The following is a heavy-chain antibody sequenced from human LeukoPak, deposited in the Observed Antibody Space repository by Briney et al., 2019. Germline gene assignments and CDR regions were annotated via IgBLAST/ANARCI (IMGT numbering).Heavy chain of an antibody. CDR3: ARVHYDYVWGSYYYFDY. CDR1: GFTFSIYG. CDR2: ISSSGSTI. V-gene: IGHV3-48*03. Sequence: GGSLRLSCAASGFTFSIYGMSWVRQAPGKGLEWVSYISSSGSTIYYADSVKGRFTISRDNAKNSLYLQMNSLRAEDTAVYYCARVHYDYVWGSYYYFDYWGQGTLVTASS. J-gene: IGHJ4*02. D-gene: IGHD3-16*01.